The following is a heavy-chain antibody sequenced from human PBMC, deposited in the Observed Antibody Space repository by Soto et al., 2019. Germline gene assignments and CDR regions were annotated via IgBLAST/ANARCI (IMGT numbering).Heavy chain of an antibody. CDR1: GGSISSYY. CDR2: IYYSGST. Sequence: PSETLSLTCTVSGGSISSYYWSWIRQPPGKGLEWIGYIYYSGSTNYNPSLKSRVTISVDTSKNQFSLKLSSVTAADTAVYYCARTTAMPNNWFDPWGQGTLVTVS. D-gene: IGHD5-18*01. CDR3: ARTTAMPNNWFDP. J-gene: IGHJ5*02. V-gene: IGHV4-59*01.